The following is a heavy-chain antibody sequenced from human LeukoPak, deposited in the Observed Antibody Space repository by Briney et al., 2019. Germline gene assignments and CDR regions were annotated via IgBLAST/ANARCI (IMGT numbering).Heavy chain of an antibody. J-gene: IGHJ4*02. CDR1: GGTFSSYA. CDR2: IIPIFGTA. V-gene: IGHV1-69*06. Sequence: SVKVSCKASGGTFSSYAISWVRQAPGRGLEWMGGIIPIFGTANYAQKFQGRVTITADKSTSTAYMGLSSLRSEDTAVYYCARDGGYYDYVWGSYRFDYWGQGTLVTVSS. CDR3: ARDGGYYDYVWGSYRFDY. D-gene: IGHD3-16*02.